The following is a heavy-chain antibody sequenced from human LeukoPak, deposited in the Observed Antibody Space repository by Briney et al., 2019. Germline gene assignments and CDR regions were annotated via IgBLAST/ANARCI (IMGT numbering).Heavy chain of an antibody. CDR2: IYHSGST. D-gene: IGHD6-19*01. J-gene: IGHJ4*02. Sequence: PSETLSLTCTVSGYSISSGYYWGWIRQPPGKGLEWIGSIYHSGSTYYNPSLKSRVTISVDTSKNQISLKLSSVTAADTAVYYCARGGQGRIAVADGGFDYWGQGTLVTVSS. CDR1: GYSISSGYY. CDR3: ARGGQGRIAVADGGFDY. V-gene: IGHV4-38-2*02.